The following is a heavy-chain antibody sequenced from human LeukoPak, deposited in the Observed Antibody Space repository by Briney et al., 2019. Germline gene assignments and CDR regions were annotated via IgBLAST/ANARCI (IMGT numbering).Heavy chain of an antibody. Sequence: HPGGSLRLSCAASGFTFSSYAMSWVRQAPGKGPEWVSAISGSGGSTYYADSVKGRFTISRDNSKNTLYLQMNSLRAEDTAVYYCAKDRRVYNWNPTFNFDYWGQGTLVTVSS. V-gene: IGHV3-23*01. J-gene: IGHJ4*02. CDR2: ISGSGGST. CDR3: AKDRRVYNWNPTFNFDY. D-gene: IGHD1-20*01. CDR1: GFTFSSYA.